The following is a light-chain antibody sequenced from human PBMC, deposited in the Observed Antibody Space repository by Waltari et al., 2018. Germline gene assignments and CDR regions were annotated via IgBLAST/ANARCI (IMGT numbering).Light chain of an antibody. CDR1: SSNIGAGSA. CDR3: QSYDSSLSGFYV. V-gene: IGLV1-40*01. J-gene: IGLJ1*01. CDR2: GNS. Sequence: QSVLTQPPSVSGAPGQRVTISCPGSSSNIGAGSAVHWYQQLPGTAPKLLIYGNSNRPSGVPDRFSGSKSGTSASLAITGLQAEDEADYYCQSYDSSLSGFYVFGTGTKVTVL.